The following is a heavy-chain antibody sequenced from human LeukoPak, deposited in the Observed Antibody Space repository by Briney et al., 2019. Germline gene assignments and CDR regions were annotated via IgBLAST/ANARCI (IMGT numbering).Heavy chain of an antibody. J-gene: IGHJ4*02. CDR3: AREDSGYDYSPFYY. Sequence: SETLSLTCTVSGGSISNYYWSWIRQPPGKGLEWVGYIYHTGSTSYNPSLKSRVIMSVETSQNQFSLKVRSVTAADTAVYYCAREDSGYDYSPFYYWGQGILVTVSS. CDR2: IYHTGST. V-gene: IGHV4-59*01. CDR1: GGSISNYY. D-gene: IGHD5-12*01.